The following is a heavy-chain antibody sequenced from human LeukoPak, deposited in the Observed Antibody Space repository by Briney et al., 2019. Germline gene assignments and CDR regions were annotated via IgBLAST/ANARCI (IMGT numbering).Heavy chain of an antibody. D-gene: IGHD3-10*01. CDR1: IGSISSYS. CDR3: ARDCRFGEYPYHYYGMDV. Sequence: PSGTLSLTCTVSIGSISSYSWSWIRQPAGKGLEWIGRISTSGSTNYNPSLRSRVTMSVDTSKNQFSLKLSSVTAADTAVYFCARDCRFGEYPYHYYGMDVWGQGTTVTVSS. J-gene: IGHJ6*02. CDR2: ISTSGST. V-gene: IGHV4-4*07.